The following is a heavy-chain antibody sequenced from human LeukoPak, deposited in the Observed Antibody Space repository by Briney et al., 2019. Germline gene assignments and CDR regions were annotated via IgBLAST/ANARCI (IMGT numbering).Heavy chain of an antibody. V-gene: IGHV3-30*18. CDR3: AKESRDGHYDSSGYYYGFDN. CDR1: GFTFSSYG. CDR2: ISYDGSNK. D-gene: IGHD3-22*01. J-gene: IGHJ4*02. Sequence: GGSLRLSCAASGFTFSSYGMHWVRQAPGKGLEWVAVISYDGSNKYYADSVKGRFTISRDNSKNTLYLQMNSLRAEDTAVYYCAKESRDGHYDSSGYYYGFDNWGQGTLVTVSS.